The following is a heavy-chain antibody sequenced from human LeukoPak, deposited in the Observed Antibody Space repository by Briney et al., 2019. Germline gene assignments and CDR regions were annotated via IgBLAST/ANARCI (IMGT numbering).Heavy chain of an antibody. V-gene: IGHV3-23*01. D-gene: IGHD6-13*01. CDR1: GFTFSSYA. J-gene: IGHJ4*02. CDR3: ATTYTSNWYNY. Sequence: GGSLRLSCAASGFTFSSYAMSWVRQAPGKGLEWVSVIGGSGGTTYYADSVKGRFTISRDNSKSTLYLQMNSLRAEDTAVYHCATTYTSNWYNYWSQGTLVTVSS. CDR2: IGGSGGTT.